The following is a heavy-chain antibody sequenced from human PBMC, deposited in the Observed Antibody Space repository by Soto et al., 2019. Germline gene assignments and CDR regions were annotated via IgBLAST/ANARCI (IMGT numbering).Heavy chain of an antibody. D-gene: IGHD3-10*01. CDR1: GFTFSSYG. Sequence: QVQLVESGGGVVQPGRSLRLSCAASGFTFSSYGMHWVRQAPGKGLEWVAVIWYDGSNKYYADSVKGRFTLSRDNSKNTLYLQMNSLRAEDTAVYYCARVPASWVRGMIFFNGFDPWGQGTLVTVSS. CDR2: IWYDGSNK. CDR3: ARVPASWVRGMIFFNGFDP. V-gene: IGHV3-33*01. J-gene: IGHJ5*02.